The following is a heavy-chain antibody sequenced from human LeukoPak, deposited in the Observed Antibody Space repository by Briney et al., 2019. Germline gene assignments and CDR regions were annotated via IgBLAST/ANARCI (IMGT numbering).Heavy chain of an antibody. V-gene: IGHV4-59*01. CDR3: ARESRYYDSSGYYFDY. D-gene: IGHD3-22*01. J-gene: IGHJ4*02. CDR1: GGSFSGYY. CDR2: IYYSGST. Sequence: SETLSLTCAVYGGSFSGYYWSWIRQPPGKGLEWIGYIYYSGSTNYNPSLKSRVTISVDTSKNQFSLKLSSVTAADTAVYYCARESRYYDSSGYYFDYWGQGTLVTVSS.